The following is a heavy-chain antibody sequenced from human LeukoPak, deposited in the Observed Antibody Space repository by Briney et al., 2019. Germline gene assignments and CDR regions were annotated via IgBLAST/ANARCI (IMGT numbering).Heavy chain of an antibody. D-gene: IGHD4-17*01. J-gene: IGHJ6*03. CDR3: ARGSFDYGDYVPGYYYMDV. CDR1: GFTFSSYS. CDR2: ISSSSSNI. Sequence: PGGSLRLSCAASGFTFSSYSMNWVRQAPGKGLEWVSSISSSSSNIYYADSVKGRFTISRDNAKNSLYLQMNSLKAEDTAVYYCARGSFDYGDYVPGYYYMDVWGKGTTVTISS. V-gene: IGHV3-21*01.